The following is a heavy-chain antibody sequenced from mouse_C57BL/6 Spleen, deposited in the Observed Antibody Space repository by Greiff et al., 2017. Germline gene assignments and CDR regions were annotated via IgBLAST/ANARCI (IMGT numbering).Heavy chain of an antibody. CDR1: GFSFNTYA. J-gene: IGHJ4*01. CDR2: IRSKSNNYAT. V-gene: IGHV10-1*01. CDR3: VRPSYYDWNAMDY. D-gene: IGHD2-4*01. Sequence: EPGGGLVQPKGSLKLSCAASGFSFNTYAMNWVRQAPGKGLEWVARIRSKSNNYATYYADSVKDRFTISRDDSESMLYLQMNNLKTEDTAMYYCVRPSYYDWNAMDYWGQGTSVTVSS.